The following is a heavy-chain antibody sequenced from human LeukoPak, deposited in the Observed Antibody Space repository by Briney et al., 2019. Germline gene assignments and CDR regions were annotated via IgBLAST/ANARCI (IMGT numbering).Heavy chain of an antibody. D-gene: IGHD5-24*01. V-gene: IGHV1-2*02. Sequence: ASVKVSCKASGYTFNNYGISWVRQAPGQGLEWMGWINPNSGGTNYAQKFQGRVTMTRDTSISTAYMELSRLRSDDTAVYYCARDRGRWLQRILYYFDYWGQGTLVTVSS. CDR3: ARDRGRWLQRILYYFDY. CDR1: GYTFNNYG. J-gene: IGHJ4*02. CDR2: INPNSGGT.